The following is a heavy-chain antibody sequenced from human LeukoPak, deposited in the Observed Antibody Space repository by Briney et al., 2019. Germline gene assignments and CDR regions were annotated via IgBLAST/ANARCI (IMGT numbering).Heavy chain of an antibody. CDR1: GGSISSSSYY. V-gene: IGHV4-39*07. CDR2: IYYSGST. CDR3: ARDPLRGIVGPQTFDY. D-gene: IGHD1-26*01. Sequence: KPSETLSLTCTVSGGSISSSSYYWGWIRQPPGKGLEWIGSIYYSGSTYYNPSLKSRVTISVDTSKNQFSLRLSSVTAADTAVYYCARDPLRGIVGPQTFDYWGQGTLVTVSS. J-gene: IGHJ4*02.